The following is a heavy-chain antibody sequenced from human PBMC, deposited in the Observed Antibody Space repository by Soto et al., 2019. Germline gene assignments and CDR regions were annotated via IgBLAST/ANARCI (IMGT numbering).Heavy chain of an antibody. Sequence: GASVKVSCKASGYTSTDFGISWVRQAPGQGLEWMGWVSGNNGASNPAPKVQGRITMTLDTSTGVSYMALRSLRSDDTAIYYCVRGQQYFRVNGNWFDSWGQGTLVTVSS. CDR2: VSGNNGAS. V-gene: IGHV1-18*04. D-gene: IGHD6-13*01. CDR3: VRGQQYFRVNGNWFDS. J-gene: IGHJ5*01. CDR1: GYTSTDFG.